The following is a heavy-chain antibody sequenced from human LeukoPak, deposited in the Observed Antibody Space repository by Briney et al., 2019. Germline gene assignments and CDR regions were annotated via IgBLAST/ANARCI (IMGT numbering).Heavy chain of an antibody. D-gene: IGHD3-3*01. J-gene: IGHJ4*02. Sequence: ASVKVSCKASGYTLTSSYIHWVRQAPGQGLEWMGIINPSDGSTNYAQKFQGRVTMTRDTSTSTMYMEVSSLRSEDTAVFYCARADPTYYGFWSSWSLDYWGQGTQVTVSS. CDR2: INPSDGST. V-gene: IGHV1-46*01. CDR1: GYTLTSSY. CDR3: ARADPTYYGFWSSWSLDY.